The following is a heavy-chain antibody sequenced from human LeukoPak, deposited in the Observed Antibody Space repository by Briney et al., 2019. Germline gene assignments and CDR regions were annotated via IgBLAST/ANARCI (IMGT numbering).Heavy chain of an antibody. V-gene: IGHV3-7*01. D-gene: IGHD2-8*01. CDR3: ARGRYCTSGSCYFDY. Sequence: GGSLRLSCAASGFTFSTYWITWVRQAPGKGLEWVANVNGNEREKYYVDSVKGRFTISRDNAQNSLYLQMSSLRVEDTAVYYCARGRYCTSGSCYFDYWGQGTLVTVSS. CDR2: VNGNEREK. J-gene: IGHJ4*02. CDR1: GFTFSTYW.